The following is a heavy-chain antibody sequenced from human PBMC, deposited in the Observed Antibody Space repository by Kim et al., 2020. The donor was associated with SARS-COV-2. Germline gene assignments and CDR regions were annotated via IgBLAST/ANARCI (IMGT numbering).Heavy chain of an antibody. CDR2: ISSSGSTI. J-gene: IGHJ4*02. Sequence: GGSLRLSCAASGFTFSSYEMNWVRQAPGKGLEWVSYISSSGSTIYYADSVKGRFTISRDNAKNSLYLQMNSLRAEDTAVYYCARPAQPYYYDSSGYYYGNWGQGTLVTVSS. CDR3: ARPAQPYYYDSSGYYYGN. D-gene: IGHD3-22*01. V-gene: IGHV3-48*03. CDR1: GFTFSSYE.